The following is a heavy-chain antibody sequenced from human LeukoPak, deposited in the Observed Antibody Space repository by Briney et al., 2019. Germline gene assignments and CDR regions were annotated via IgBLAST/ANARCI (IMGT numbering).Heavy chain of an antibody. CDR1: GFTFSSYS. CDR3: AKDLLPLFDY. J-gene: IGHJ4*02. V-gene: IGHV3-23*01. CDR2: ISGSGGST. Sequence: GGSLRLSCAASGFTFSSYSMNWVRQAPGKGLEWVSAISGSGGSTYYADSVKGRFTISRDNSKNTLYLQMNSLRAEDTAVYYCAKDLLPLFDYWGQGTLVTVSS.